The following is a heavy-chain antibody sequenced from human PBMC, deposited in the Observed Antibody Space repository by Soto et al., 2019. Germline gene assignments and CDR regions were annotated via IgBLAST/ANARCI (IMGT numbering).Heavy chain of an antibody. CDR2: IYYSGST. V-gene: IGHV4-31*03. J-gene: IGHJ4*02. D-gene: IGHD3-10*01. CDR3: ATYGSGSYYPTTFDY. CDR1: GGSISSAGYN. Sequence: QVQLQESGPGLVKPSQTLSLTCTVSGGSISSAGYNWSWIRQHPGKGLEWIGYIYYSGSTYYNPSLKWRVTISVDTSKNQFSLKLSSVTAADTAVYYCATYGSGSYYPTTFDYWGQGTLVTVSS.